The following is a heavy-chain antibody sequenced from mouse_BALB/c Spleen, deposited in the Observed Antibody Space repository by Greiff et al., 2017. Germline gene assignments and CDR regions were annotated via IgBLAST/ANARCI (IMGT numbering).Heavy chain of an antibody. CDR3: TRDRTGKNVFDY. V-gene: IGHV5-6-4*01. Sequence: DVMLVESGGGLVKPGGSLKLSCAASGFTFSSYTMSWVRQTPEQRLEWVATISSGGSYTYYPDSVKGRFTISRDNAKNTLYLQMSSLKSEDTAMYYCTRDRTGKNVFDYWGQGTTLTVSS. J-gene: IGHJ2*01. D-gene: IGHD4-1*01. CDR2: ISSGGSYT. CDR1: GFTFSSYT.